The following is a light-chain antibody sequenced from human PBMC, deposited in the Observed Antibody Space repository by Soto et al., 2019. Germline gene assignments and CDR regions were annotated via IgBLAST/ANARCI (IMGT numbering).Light chain of an antibody. Sequence: IVLTQSPATLSVSPGERATLSCRASQSVSSILAWYQQKPRQAPRLLIYDTSTRATGIPARFSGSRSGTEFTLTISSLQPEDFASYYCLQDYGDSWTFGQGTKVEIE. V-gene: IGKV3-15*01. CDR1: QSVSSI. CDR3: LQDYGDSWT. J-gene: IGKJ1*01. CDR2: DTS.